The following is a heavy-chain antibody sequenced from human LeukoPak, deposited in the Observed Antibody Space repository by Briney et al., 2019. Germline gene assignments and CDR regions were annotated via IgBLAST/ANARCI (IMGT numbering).Heavy chain of an antibody. CDR2: ISGSGGST. D-gene: IGHD1-26*01. V-gene: IGHV3-23*01. Sequence: GGSLRLSCAASGFTFSDYYMSWIRQAPGKGLEWVSAISGSGGSTYYADSVKGRFTISRDNSKNTLYLQMNSLRAEDTAVYYCAKDRELLIYWGQGTLVTVSS. CDR1: GFTFSDYY. CDR3: AKDRELLIY. J-gene: IGHJ4*02.